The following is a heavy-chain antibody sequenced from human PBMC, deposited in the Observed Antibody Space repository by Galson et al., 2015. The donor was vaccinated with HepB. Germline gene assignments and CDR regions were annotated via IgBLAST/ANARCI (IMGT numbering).Heavy chain of an antibody. Sequence: SLRLSCAASGFTFSSYSMNWVRQAPGKGLEWVSSISSSSSYIYYADSVKGRFTISRDNAKNSLYLQMNSLRAEDTAVYYCARDSEIKDTSDFGVVLDYWGQGTLVTVSS. D-gene: IGHD3-3*01. V-gene: IGHV3-21*01. CDR2: ISSSSSYI. CDR3: ARDSEIKDTSDFGVVLDY. J-gene: IGHJ4*02. CDR1: GFTFSSYS.